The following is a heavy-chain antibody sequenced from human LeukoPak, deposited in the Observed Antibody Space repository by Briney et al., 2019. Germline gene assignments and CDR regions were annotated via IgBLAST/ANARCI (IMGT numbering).Heavy chain of an antibody. J-gene: IGHJ4*02. CDR1: GGTFSSYA. D-gene: IGHD1-26*01. CDR3: ARDRGSYFAELDY. Sequence: SVKVSCKASGGTFSSYAISWVRQAPGQGLEWMGGIIPIFGTANYAQEFQGRVTITADESTSTAYMELRSLRSDDTAVYYCARDRGSYFAELDYWGQGTLVTVSS. CDR2: IIPIFGTA. V-gene: IGHV1-69*13.